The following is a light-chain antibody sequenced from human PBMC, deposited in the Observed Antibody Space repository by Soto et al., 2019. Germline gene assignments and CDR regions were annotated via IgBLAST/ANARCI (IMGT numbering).Light chain of an antibody. CDR3: SSYTSDSTYV. J-gene: IGLJ1*01. CDR2: DVS. Sequence: QSVLPPPAPLSASPGQSTTISCPGTSSDVGGYNYVSWYQQHPGKAPKLMIYDVSNRPSGVSNRFSGSKSGNTASLTISGLQAEDEADYYCSSYTSDSTYVFGTGTKVTVL. CDR1: SSDVGGYNY. V-gene: IGLV2-14*01.